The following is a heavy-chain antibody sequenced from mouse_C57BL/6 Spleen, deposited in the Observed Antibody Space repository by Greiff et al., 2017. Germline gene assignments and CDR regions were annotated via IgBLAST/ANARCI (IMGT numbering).Heavy chain of an antibody. CDR3: ARPGTAWYFDV. Sequence: EVKLMESGGGLVKPGGSLKLSCAASGFTFSDYGMHWVRQAPEKGLEWVAYISSGSSTIYYADTVKGRFTISRDNAKNTLFLQMTSLRSEDTAMYDCARPGTAWYFDVWGTGTTVTVSS. D-gene: IGHD3-3*01. V-gene: IGHV5-17*01. CDR2: ISSGSSTI. CDR1: GFTFSDYG. J-gene: IGHJ1*03.